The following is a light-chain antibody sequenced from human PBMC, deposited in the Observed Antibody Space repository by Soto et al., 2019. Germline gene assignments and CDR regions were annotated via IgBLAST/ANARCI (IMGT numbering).Light chain of an antibody. CDR2: LNSDGSH. J-gene: IGLJ2*01. Sequence: QPVLTQSPSASASLGASVKLTCTLSSGHTSYAIAWHQQQPEKGPRYLMKLNSDGSHSKGDGIPDRFSGSSSGAERSLTISGLQSEDEADYYCQTWGTGIVVFGGGTKVSVL. V-gene: IGLV4-69*01. CDR3: QTWGTGIVV. CDR1: SGHTSYA.